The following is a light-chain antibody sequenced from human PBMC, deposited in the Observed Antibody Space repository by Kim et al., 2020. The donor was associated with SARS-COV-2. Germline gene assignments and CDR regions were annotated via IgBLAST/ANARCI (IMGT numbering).Light chain of an antibody. V-gene: IGLV3-19*01. Sequence: SSELTQDPAVSVALGQTVRISCQGDSLRIYSASWYQQKPGQAPILVIYDDTNGAPGIPDRVSGSRSGNTASLTIPGAQAEDEADYYRNSRDSSGHLLVFG. J-gene: IGLJ2*01. CDR1: SLRIYS. CDR2: DDT. CDR3: NSRDSSGHLLV.